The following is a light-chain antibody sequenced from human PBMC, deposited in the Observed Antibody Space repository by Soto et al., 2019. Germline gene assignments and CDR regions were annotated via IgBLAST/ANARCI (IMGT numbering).Light chain of an antibody. V-gene: IGLV2-14*03. CDR1: SSDLGIYNY. Sequence: QSALTQPASVSGSPGQSITISCTATSSDLGIYNYVSWYQQHPGKAPKLMIYAFSNRPSGVSNRFSGSKSGNTASLTISGLQAEDEADYYCSSYTSGAVVFGGGTQLTVL. J-gene: IGLJ2*01. CDR3: SSYTSGAVV. CDR2: AFS.